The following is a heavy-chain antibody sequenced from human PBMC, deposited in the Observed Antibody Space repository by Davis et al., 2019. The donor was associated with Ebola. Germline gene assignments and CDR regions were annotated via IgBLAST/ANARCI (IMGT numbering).Heavy chain of an antibody. J-gene: IGHJ4*02. V-gene: IGHV1-69*05. D-gene: IGHD3-22*01. Sequence: SVKVSCKASGGTFSSYAISWVRQAPGQGLDWMGGIIPVFGIPKYAQKFQGRVTITTDESTSTAYMELSSLRSEDTAVYYCARDRYSDGSGYFFEQSHWGQGTLVTVSS. CDR1: GGTFSSYA. CDR2: IIPVFGIP. CDR3: ARDRYSDGSGYFFEQSH.